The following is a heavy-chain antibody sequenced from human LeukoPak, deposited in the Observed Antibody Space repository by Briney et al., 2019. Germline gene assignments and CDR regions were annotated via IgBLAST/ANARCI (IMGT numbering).Heavy chain of an antibody. V-gene: IGHV3-23*01. J-gene: IGHJ1*01. D-gene: IGHD1-26*01. CDR3: AKPTSGSYYGEYFQH. CDR2: ISGSGGST. Sequence: GGSLRLSCAASGFTFSSYWMGWVRQAPGKGPEWVSAISGSGGSTYYADSVKGRFTISRDNSKNTLYLQMNSLRAEDTAVYYCAKPTSGSYYGEYFQHWGQGTLVTVSS. CDR1: GFTFSSYW.